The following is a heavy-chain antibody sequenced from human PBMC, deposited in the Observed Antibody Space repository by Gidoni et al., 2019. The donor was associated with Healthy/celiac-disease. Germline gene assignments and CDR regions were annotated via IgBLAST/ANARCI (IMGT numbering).Heavy chain of an antibody. D-gene: IGHD3-3*02. V-gene: IGHV3-23*01. Sequence: EVQLLESGGGLVQPGGSLSPSCAARGLTFSSYAMSWGRQAPGKGLEWVSAISGSGGSTYYADSVKGRFTISRDNSKNKLYLQMNSLRAEDTAVYYCAKRLADVWGKGTTVTVSS. CDR3: AKRLADV. J-gene: IGHJ6*04. CDR2: ISGSGGST. CDR1: GLTFSSYA.